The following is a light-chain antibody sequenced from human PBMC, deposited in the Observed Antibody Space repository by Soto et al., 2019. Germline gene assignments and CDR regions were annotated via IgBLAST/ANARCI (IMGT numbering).Light chain of an antibody. CDR1: QSVSSTY. CDR2: GAS. CDR3: QQYGSSPLT. Sequence: EFVLTQSPGTLSLSPGERATLSCRASQSVSSTYLAWYQQKPGQAPRLLSYGASSRATGIPDRFSGSGSGTDFTLTISRLEPEDFAVYYCQQYGSSPLTFGRGTKVDIK. J-gene: IGKJ4*01. V-gene: IGKV3-20*01.